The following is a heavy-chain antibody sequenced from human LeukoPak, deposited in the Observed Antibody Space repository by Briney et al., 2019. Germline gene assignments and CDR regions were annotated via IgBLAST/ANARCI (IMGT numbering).Heavy chain of an antibody. CDR2: IYYSGST. Sequence: SETLSLTCTVSGGSVSSGSYYWSWIRQPPGKGLEWIGYIYYSGSTNYNPSLKSRVTISVDTSKNQFSLKLSSVTAADTAVYYCARGSSHFDKWGQGTLVTVSS. CDR3: ARGSSHFDK. V-gene: IGHV4-61*01. J-gene: IGHJ4*02. CDR1: GGSVSSGSYY.